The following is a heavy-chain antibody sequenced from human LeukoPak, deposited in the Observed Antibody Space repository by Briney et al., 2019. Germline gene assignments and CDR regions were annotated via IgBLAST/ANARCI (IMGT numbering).Heavy chain of an antibody. D-gene: IGHD2-15*01. CDR3: TRDHCRGDNCPSFDY. CDR1: GYTFTSFG. V-gene: IGHV1-18*04. Sequence: ASVKVSCKPSGYTFTSFGISWVRQAPGQGPEWMGWIGAYNGDTNYAQKFQGRVTMTTDTSTSTAYMDLRSLRSDDTAVYYCTRDHCRGDNCPSFDYWGQGTLVTVSS. J-gene: IGHJ4*02. CDR2: IGAYNGDT.